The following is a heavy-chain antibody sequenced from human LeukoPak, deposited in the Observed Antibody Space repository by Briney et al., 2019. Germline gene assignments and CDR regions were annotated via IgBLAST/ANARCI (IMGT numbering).Heavy chain of an antibody. CDR1: GFTFSSYA. D-gene: IGHD3-22*01. V-gene: IGHV3-23*01. CDR3: TTNYDSSGYYHISNHYFDY. Sequence: GGSLRLSCAASGFTFSSYAMSWVRQAPGKGLEWVSAISGSGGSTYYADSVKGRFTISRDNSKNTLYLQMNSLRAEDTAVYYCTTNYDSSGYYHISNHYFDYWGQGTLVTVSS. J-gene: IGHJ4*02. CDR2: ISGSGGST.